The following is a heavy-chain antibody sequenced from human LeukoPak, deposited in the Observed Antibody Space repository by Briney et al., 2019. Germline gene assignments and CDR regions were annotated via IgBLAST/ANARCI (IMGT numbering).Heavy chain of an antibody. Sequence: GGSLRLSCAASGFTFSSYAMSWVRQAPGKGLEWVSAIGGSGGSTYYADSVKGRFTISRDNSKNTLYLQMNSLRAEDTAVYYCAKDSDYDILTGYSYYFDYWGQGTLVTVSS. V-gene: IGHV3-23*01. J-gene: IGHJ4*02. D-gene: IGHD3-9*01. CDR1: GFTFSSYA. CDR3: AKDSDYDILTGYSYYFDY. CDR2: IGGSGGST.